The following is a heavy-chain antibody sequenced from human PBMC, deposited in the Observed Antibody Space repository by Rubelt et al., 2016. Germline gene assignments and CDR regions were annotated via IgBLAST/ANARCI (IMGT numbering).Heavy chain of an antibody. D-gene: IGHD4-17*01. CDR3: ARTEGGDRFDY. V-gene: IGHV4-34*01. J-gene: IGHJ4*02. Sequence: WVGEINHSGSTNYNPSLKSRVTISVDTSKNQFSLKLSSVTAADTAVYYCARTEGGDRFDYWGQGTLVTVSS. CDR2: INHSGST.